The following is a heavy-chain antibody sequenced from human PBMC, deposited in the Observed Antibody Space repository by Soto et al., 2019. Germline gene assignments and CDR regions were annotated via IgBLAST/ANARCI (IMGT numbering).Heavy chain of an antibody. Sequence: QVQLVESGGGVVQPGRSLRLSCAASGFTFSIYGMHWVCQAPGKWLDCVAHISYDGCRQYYAESVKGRFTISRDNFKSTLALQRNSLRPEDTALYFGARVDIGIPIAFSGMDVWGHGPTVIASS. CDR2: ISYDGCRQ. J-gene: IGHJ6*02. CDR3: ARVDIGIPIAFSGMDV. V-gene: IGHV3-30*03. CDR1: GFTFSIYG. D-gene: IGHD2-21*01.